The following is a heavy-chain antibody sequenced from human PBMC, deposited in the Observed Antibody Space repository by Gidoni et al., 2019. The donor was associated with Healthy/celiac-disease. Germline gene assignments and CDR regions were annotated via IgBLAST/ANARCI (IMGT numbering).Heavy chain of an antibody. CDR2: IYYSGST. CDR3: ARQVVGAPRFDP. J-gene: IGHJ5*02. Sequence: QLQLQESGPGLVKPSETLSLTCTVSGCSISSSSYYWGWIRQPPGKGLEWIGSIYYSGSTYYNPSLKSRVTISVDTSKNQFSLKLSSVTAADTAVYYCARQVVGAPRFDPWGQGTLVTVSS. CDR1: GCSISSSSYY. V-gene: IGHV4-39*01. D-gene: IGHD1-26*01.